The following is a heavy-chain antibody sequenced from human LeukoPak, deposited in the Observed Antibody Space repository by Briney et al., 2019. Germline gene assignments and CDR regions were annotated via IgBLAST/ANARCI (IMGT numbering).Heavy chain of an antibody. D-gene: IGHD2-2*01. CDR2: INPNSGDT. J-gene: IGHJ4*02. CDR3: ARDYCSSTSCLFDY. CDR1: GYTFTGYH. Sequence: ASVTVSRTASGYTFTGYHLHWVRQAPGHGLEWMGRINPNSGDTIYAQKFQGRVTMTRDTSISTAYMELSRLRSDDTAVYYCARDYCSSTSCLFDYWGQGTLVTVSS. V-gene: IGHV1-2*06.